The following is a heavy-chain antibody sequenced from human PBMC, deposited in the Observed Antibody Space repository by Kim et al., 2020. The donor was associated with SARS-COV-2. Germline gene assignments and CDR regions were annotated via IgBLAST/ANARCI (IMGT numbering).Heavy chain of an antibody. Sequence: SETLSLTCAVYGGSFCGYYWSWIRQPPGKGLEWIGEINHSGSTNYNPSLKSRVTISVDTSKNQFSLKLSSVTAADTAVYYCARGADIVVVPAARRLNWF. J-gene: IGHJ5*01. CDR1: GGSFCGYY. V-gene: IGHV4-34*01. CDR3: ARGADIVVVPAARRLNWF. D-gene: IGHD2-2*01. CDR2: INHSGST.